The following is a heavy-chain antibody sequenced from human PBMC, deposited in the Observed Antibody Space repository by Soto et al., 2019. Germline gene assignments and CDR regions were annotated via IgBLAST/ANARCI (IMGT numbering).Heavy chain of an antibody. CDR1: GFTFSSYG. Sequence: QVQLVESGGGVVQPGRSLRLSCAASGFTFSSYGMHWVRQAPGKGLEWVAVLSYDGSNKYYADSVKGRFTISRDNSKNTLYLQMSSLRAEDTAVYYCVKDGSSGWPYYYGMDVWCQGTTVTVSS. CDR3: VKDGSSGWPYYYGMDV. D-gene: IGHD6-19*01. V-gene: IGHV3-30*18. CDR2: LSYDGSNK. J-gene: IGHJ6*02.